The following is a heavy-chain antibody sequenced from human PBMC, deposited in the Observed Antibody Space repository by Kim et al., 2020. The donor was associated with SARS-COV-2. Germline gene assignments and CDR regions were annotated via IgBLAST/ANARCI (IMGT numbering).Heavy chain of an antibody. J-gene: IGHJ6*02. V-gene: IGHV1-69*13. CDR3: ARGYCSSTSCYMLPSNYYYYGMDV. CDR2: IIPIFGTA. CDR1: GGTFSSYA. D-gene: IGHD2-2*02. Sequence: SVKVSCKASGGTFSSYAISWVRQAPGQGLEWMGGIIPIFGTANYAQKFQGRVTITADESTSTAYMELSSLRSEDTAVYYCARGYCSSTSCYMLPSNYYYYGMDVWGQGTTVTVSS.